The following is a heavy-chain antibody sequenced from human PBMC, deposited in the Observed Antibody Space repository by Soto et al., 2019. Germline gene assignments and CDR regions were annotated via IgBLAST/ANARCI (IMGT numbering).Heavy chain of an antibody. V-gene: IGHV3-13*01. CDR3: GGEESSSGTYWFCDL. CDR2: IGTAGDT. J-gene: IGHJ2*01. Sequence: EVQLVESGGNLVQPGGSLRLSCAASGFTLSSYDLHWVRQATGEGLEWVSAIGTAGDTYYAGSLKGRCTISRENAKNSFYLQMNDLRAGDTAIYCCGGEESSSGTYWFCDLWGRGTLVTVSS. CDR1: GFTLSSYD. D-gene: IGHD6-13*01.